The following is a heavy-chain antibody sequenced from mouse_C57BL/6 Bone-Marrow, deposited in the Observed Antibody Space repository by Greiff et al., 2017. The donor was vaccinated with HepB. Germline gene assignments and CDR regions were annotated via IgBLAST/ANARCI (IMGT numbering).Heavy chain of an antibody. V-gene: IGHV1-15*01. D-gene: IGHD1-1*01. Sequence: QVQLVESGAELVRPGASVTLSCKASGYTFTDYEMHWVKQTPVHGLEWIGAIDPETGGTAYNQKFKGKAILTADKSSSTAYMELRSLTSEDSAVYYCTRSHGSRDFDYWGQGTTLTVSS. CDR1: GYTFTDYE. CDR3: TRSHGSRDFDY. J-gene: IGHJ2*01. CDR2: IDPETGGT.